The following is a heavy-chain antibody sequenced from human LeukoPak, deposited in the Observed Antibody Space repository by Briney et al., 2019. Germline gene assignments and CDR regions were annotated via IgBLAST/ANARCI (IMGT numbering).Heavy chain of an antibody. D-gene: IGHD6-13*01. J-gene: IGHJ4*02. CDR2: IYYSGST. CDR3: ARRSSGLLAAAGYYFDY. V-gene: IGHV4-31*03. CDR1: GGSISSGGYY. Sequence: SETLSLTCTVSGGSISSGGYYWSWIRQHPGKGLEWIGYIYYSGSTYYNPSLKSRVTISVDTSKNQFSLKLSSVTAADTAVYYCARRSSGLLAAAGYYFDYWGQGTLVTVSS.